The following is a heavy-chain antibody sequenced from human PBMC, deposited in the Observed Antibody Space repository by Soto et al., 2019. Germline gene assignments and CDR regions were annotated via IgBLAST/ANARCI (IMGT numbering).Heavy chain of an antibody. V-gene: IGHV4-30-4*01. J-gene: IGHJ4*02. Sequence: SETLSLTCTVSGCSISSADSHWSWVRQPPGKGLEWIGYIFHSGSTYYSPSLTSRVAMSVDTSKSQFSLNLRSVTAADSAVYYCARALDHYDGSRFYYYFDFWGQGAPVTVS. CDR3: ARALDHYDGSRFYYYFDF. CDR1: GCSISSADSH. CDR2: IFHSGST. D-gene: IGHD3-22*01.